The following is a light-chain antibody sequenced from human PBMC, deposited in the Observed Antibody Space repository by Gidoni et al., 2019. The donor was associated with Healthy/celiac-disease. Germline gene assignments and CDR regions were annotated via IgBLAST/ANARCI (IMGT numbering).Light chain of an antibody. V-gene: IGKV3-11*01. CDR3: QQRSNWPPT. CDR2: DTS. J-gene: IGKJ3*01. CDR1: QSVSSY. Sequence: EIVLSQSPATLSLSPGERATLTCRASQSVSSYVAWYQQKPGQAHRLLIYDTSNRATGIPARFSGSGAWTDFTLTISSLEPEYSAFYYCQQRSNWPPTFXPXTKVEIK.